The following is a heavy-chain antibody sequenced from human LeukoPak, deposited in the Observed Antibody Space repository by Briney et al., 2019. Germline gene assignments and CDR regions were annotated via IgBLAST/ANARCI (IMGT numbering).Heavy chain of an antibody. CDR1: GYSFTSHW. J-gene: IGHJ4*02. V-gene: IGHV5-51*01. CDR3: ARRAYSSSWSYFDY. D-gene: IGHD6-13*01. CDR2: IYPGDSDT. Sequence: GESLKISCKGSGYSFTSHWIVWVRQMPGKGLEWMGIIYPGDSDTRYSPSFQGQVTISVDKSISTAYLQWSSLKASDTAMYYCARRAYSSSWSYFDYWGQGTLVTVSS.